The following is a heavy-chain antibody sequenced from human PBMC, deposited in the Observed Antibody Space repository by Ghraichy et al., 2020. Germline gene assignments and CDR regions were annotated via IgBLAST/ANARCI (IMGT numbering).Heavy chain of an antibody. CDR1: GFTFSTYW. J-gene: IGHJ4*02. D-gene: IGHD3-16*01. V-gene: IGHV3-7*01. CDR2: IKQGGSEK. CDR3: ARAVHGLGANYFDY. Sequence: GESLNISCAASGFTFSTYWMNWVRQAPGKGLEWVANIKQGGSEKYYADSVKGRFTISRDNAENSLYLQMNSLRAEDTAVYYCARAVHGLGANYFDYWGQGTLVTVSS.